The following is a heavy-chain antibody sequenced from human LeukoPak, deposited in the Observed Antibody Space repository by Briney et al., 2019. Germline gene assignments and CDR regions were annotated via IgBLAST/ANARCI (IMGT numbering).Heavy chain of an antibody. CDR3: AKGAFDI. J-gene: IGHJ3*02. Sequence: QTGGSLRLSCAASGFTFSSYGMHWARQAPGKGLEWVAVISYDGSSKYYADSVKGRFTISRDNSKNTLYLQMNSLRAEDTAVYYCAKGAFDIWGQGTMVTVSS. V-gene: IGHV3-30*18. CDR1: GFTFSSYG. CDR2: ISYDGSSK.